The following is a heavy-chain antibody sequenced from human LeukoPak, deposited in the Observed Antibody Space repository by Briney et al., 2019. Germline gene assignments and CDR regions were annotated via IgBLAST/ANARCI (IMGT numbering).Heavy chain of an antibody. V-gene: IGHV1-69*04. D-gene: IGHD4-23*01. CDR3: AVVSDYGGSTGGY. J-gene: IGHJ4*02. CDR2: IIPIFGIA. CDR1: GGTFSSYA. Sequence: GASVKVSCKASGGTFSSYAISWVRQAPGQGLEWMGRIIPIFGIANYAQKFQGRVTITADKSTSTAYMELSSLRSEDTAVYYCAVVSDYGGSTGGYWGQGTLVTVSS.